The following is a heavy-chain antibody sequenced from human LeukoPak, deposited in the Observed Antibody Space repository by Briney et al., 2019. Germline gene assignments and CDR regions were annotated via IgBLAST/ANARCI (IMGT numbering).Heavy chain of an antibody. Sequence: SETLSLTRTVSGGSISSYYWSWIRQPAGKGLEWIGRTYTSGSINYNPSPKSRVTMSVDTSKNQFSLKLRSVTAADTAVYYCVRGGYYYGPSDWGQGTLVTVSS. CDR1: GGSISSYY. J-gene: IGHJ4*02. D-gene: IGHD3-10*01. CDR2: TYTSGSI. CDR3: VRGGYYYGPSD. V-gene: IGHV4-4*07.